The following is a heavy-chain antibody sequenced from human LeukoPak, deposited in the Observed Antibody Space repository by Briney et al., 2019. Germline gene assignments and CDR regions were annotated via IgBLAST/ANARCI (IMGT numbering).Heavy chain of an antibody. V-gene: IGHV3-53*01. CDR1: GFTVNNY. D-gene: IGHD6-13*01. CDR3: ARAAWYSSSWQEGYYFDY. Sequence: GGSLRLSCAASGFTVNNYMNWVRQAPGKGLEWVSVIYNGNTTYYADSVKGRFTISRDTSKNTLYLQMNSLRADDTAVYYCARAAWYSSSWQEGYYFDYWGQGTLVTVSS. J-gene: IGHJ4*02. CDR2: IYNGNTT.